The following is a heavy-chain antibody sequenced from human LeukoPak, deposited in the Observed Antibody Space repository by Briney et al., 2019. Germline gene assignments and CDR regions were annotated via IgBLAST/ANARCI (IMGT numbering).Heavy chain of an antibody. CDR3: ARDFYGPQDY. CDR2: INSDGSRT. Sequence: GGSLRLSCAASGFTFTTYWMYWVRQAPGKGLVWVSRINSDGSRTHYADSVKGRFTISRDNAKNTLYLQMNSLTAEDTAVYYCARDFYGPQDYRGQGTLVAVSS. D-gene: IGHD3-16*01. V-gene: IGHV3-74*01. J-gene: IGHJ4*02. CDR1: GFTFTTYW.